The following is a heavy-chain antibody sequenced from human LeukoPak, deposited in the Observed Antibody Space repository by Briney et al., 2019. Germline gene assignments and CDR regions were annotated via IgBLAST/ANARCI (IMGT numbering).Heavy chain of an antibody. D-gene: IGHD1-26*01. CDR1: GFTFSNYW. CDR2: IKQDGSEK. Sequence: GGSLRLSCAASGFTFSNYWMSWARRAPGKGLEWVANIKQDGSEKYYVDSVKGRFTISSDNAKKSLYLQMNSLRAEDTAVYYCARESATTGYWGRGTLVTVSS. V-gene: IGHV3-7*01. J-gene: IGHJ4*02. CDR3: ARESATTGY.